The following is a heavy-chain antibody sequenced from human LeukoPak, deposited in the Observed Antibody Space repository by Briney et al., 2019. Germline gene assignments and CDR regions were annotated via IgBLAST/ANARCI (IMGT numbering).Heavy chain of an antibody. D-gene: IGHD6-19*01. J-gene: IGHJ4*02. CDR1: GYTFTSYY. CDR3: PREGYSRGWYSY. CDR2: INPSGGFT. Sequence: ASVKVSCKASGYTFTSYYMHWVRQAPGQGLECMGIINPSGGFTSYAQNFQGRITITRDTSTSTIDMELNSLRFEDTAVYYCPREGYSRGWYSYWGQGTPVTVSS. V-gene: IGHV1-46*01.